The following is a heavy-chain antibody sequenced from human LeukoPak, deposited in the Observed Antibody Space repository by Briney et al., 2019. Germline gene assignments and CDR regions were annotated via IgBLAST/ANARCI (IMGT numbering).Heavy chain of an antibody. J-gene: IGHJ4*02. CDR3: ARDRSRCYY. CDR2: IKEDGSEK. CDR1: GFTFSNYW. Sequence: GGSLRLSCAASGFTFSNYWMSWVRQAPGKGLEWVATIKEDGSEKYYVDSVKGRFTISRDNAKNSLYLQMNSLRAEDTAVYYCARDRSRCYYWGQGTVVTVSS. V-gene: IGHV3-7*01.